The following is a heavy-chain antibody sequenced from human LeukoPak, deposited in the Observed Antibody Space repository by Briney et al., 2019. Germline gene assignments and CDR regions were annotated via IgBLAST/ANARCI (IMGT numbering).Heavy chain of an antibody. Sequence: SETLSLTCTVSGDSISSYYWSWIRQPPGKGLEWIGYIYYSGSTDYNPSLKSRVTISVATSKNQFSLKLSSVTAADTAVYYCARDIPDYYDSSGYVLRRAFDIWGQGTMVTVSS. V-gene: IGHV4-59*01. D-gene: IGHD3-22*01. J-gene: IGHJ3*02. CDR2: IYYSGST. CDR1: GDSISSYY. CDR3: ARDIPDYYDSSGYVLRRAFDI.